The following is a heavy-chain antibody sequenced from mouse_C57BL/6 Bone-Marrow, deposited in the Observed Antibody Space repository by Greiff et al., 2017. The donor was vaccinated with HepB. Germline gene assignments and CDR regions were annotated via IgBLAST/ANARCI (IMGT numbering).Heavy chain of an antibody. Sequence: QFQLQQPGAELVKPGASVKVSCKASGYTFTSYWMHWVKQRPGQGLEWIGRIHHSDSDTNYNQKFKGKATLTVDKSSSTAYMQLSRLTSEDSAVYYCAIIRYGSSPDYWGQGTTLTVSS. CDR2: IHHSDSDT. J-gene: IGHJ2*01. CDR1: GYTFTSYW. V-gene: IGHV1-74*01. CDR3: AIIRYGSSPDY. D-gene: IGHD1-1*01.